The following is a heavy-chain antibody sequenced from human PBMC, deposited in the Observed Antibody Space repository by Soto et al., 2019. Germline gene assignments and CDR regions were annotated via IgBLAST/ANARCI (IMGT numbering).Heavy chain of an antibody. CDR1: GFSFSSYA. CDR3: AKQGAAQGYVDF. CDR2: ISGSGGSA. V-gene: IGHV3-23*01. J-gene: IGHJ6*03. Sequence: EVQLLESGGGLVQPGGSLRLSCAASGFSFSSYAMSWVRQAPGKGLEWVSAISGSGGSAYYADSVKGRFTFSRDNSKDTLYLQMNSLRDEDTAVYYCAKQGAAQGYVDFWGKGTTVTVSS. D-gene: IGHD6-6*01.